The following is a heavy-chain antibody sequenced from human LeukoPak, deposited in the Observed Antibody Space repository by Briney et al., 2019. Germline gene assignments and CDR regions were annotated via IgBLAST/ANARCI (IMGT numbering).Heavy chain of an antibody. CDR3: ARDSFAGYSSSWRFDN. J-gene: IGHJ4*02. Sequence: ASVKVSCKASGYTFTGHYMHWVRQAPGQGLEWMGWINPSSGGIKYAQNFQGRVAMTRDTSISTAYMELSRLTSDDTAVYYCARDSFAGYSSSWRFDNWGQGSLVTVSS. D-gene: IGHD6-13*01. CDR1: GYTFTGHY. V-gene: IGHV1-2*02. CDR2: INPSSGGI.